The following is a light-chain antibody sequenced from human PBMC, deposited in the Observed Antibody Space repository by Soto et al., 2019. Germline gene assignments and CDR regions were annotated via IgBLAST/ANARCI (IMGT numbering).Light chain of an antibody. Sequence: DIQMTQSPSSLSASVEDTVTITCRASQSISSSLNWYQQKPGKAPELLIYAASTLRSGVPSRFSGSGSGTDFTLTISSLQPEDFAIYYCQQSDTTPYTFGQGTKLEIK. J-gene: IGKJ2*01. V-gene: IGKV1-39*01. CDR2: AAS. CDR1: QSISSS. CDR3: QQSDTTPYT.